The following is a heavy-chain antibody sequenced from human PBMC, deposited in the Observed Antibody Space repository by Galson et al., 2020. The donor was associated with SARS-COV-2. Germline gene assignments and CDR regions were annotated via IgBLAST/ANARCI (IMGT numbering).Heavy chain of an antibody. CDR2: IYYSGST. J-gene: IGHJ6*02. Sequence: SETLSLTSTVSGGSISSSSYYWGWIRQPPGKGLEWFGSIYYSGSTYYNPSLKSRVTISVDTSKNQFSLKLSSVTAADTAVYYCARDGGDGYNVTGMDVWGQGTTVTVS. CDR1: GGSISSSSYY. CDR3: ARDGGDGYNVTGMDV. D-gene: IGHD5-12*01. V-gene: IGHV4-39*07.